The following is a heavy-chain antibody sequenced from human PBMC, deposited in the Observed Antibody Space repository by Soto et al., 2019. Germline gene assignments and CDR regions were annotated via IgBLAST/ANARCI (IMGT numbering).Heavy chain of an antibody. CDR3: ARGPGDHDSSGYYFWDY. V-gene: IGHV4-30-4*01. D-gene: IGHD3-22*01. Sequence: SETLSLTCTVSGGSISSGDYYWSWIRQPPGKGLEWIGYIYYSGSTYYNPSLKSRVTISVDTSKNQFSLKLSSVTAADTAVYYCARGPGDHDSSGYYFWDYWGQGTLVTVSS. J-gene: IGHJ4*02. CDR2: IYYSGST. CDR1: GGSISSGDYY.